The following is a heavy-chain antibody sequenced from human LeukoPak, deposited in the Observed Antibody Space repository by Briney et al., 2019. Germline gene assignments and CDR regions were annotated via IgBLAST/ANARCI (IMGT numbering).Heavy chain of an antibody. CDR3: ARAPNNSYYYYYLYV. J-gene: IGHJ6*03. V-gene: IGHV1-8*01. Sequence: GASVKVSCKASGYTFTSYDINWVRQATGQGLEWMGWMNPNSGNTGYAQKFQGRVTMTRNTSISTAYMELSGLRSEDTAVYYCARAPNNSYYYYYLYVWRKGTTVTVFS. CDR2: MNPNSGNT. CDR1: GYTFTSYD. D-gene: IGHD1/OR15-1a*01.